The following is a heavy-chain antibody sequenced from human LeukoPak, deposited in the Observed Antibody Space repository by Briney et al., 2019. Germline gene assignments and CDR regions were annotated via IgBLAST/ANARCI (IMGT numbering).Heavy chain of an antibody. Sequence: SETLSLTCAVYGGSFSGYYWSWVRQPPGKGLEWMGEINHSGSTNYNPSLKSRVTISVDTSKNQFSLKLSSVTAADTAVYYCARVIVWFGESVFDYWGQGTLVTVSS. J-gene: IGHJ4*02. CDR3: ARVIVWFGESVFDY. CDR2: INHSGST. CDR1: GGSFSGYY. D-gene: IGHD3-10*01. V-gene: IGHV4-34*01.